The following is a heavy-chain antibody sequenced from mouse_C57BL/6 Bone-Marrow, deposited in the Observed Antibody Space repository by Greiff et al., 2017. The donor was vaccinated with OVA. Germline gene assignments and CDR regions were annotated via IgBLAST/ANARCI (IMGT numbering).Heavy chain of an antibody. CDR1: GFTFSSYG. D-gene: IGHD1-1*01. J-gene: IGHJ2*01. CDR2: ISSGGSYT. Sequence: EVKLVESGGDLVKPGGSLKLSCAASGFTFSSYGMSWVRQTPDKRLEWVATISSGGSYTYYPDSVKGRFTISRDNAKNTLYLQMSSLKSEDTAMYYCARHPYGSSYFDYWGQGTTLTVSS. V-gene: IGHV5-6*01. CDR3: ARHPYGSSYFDY.